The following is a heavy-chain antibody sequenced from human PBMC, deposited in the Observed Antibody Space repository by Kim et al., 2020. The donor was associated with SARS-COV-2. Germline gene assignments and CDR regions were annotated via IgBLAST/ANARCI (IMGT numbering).Heavy chain of an antibody. CDR1: GGSISSGGYY. D-gene: IGHD3-10*01. CDR3: ARNSHLGSGSYYWGDYYYGMDV. Sequence: SETLSLTCTVSGGSISSGGYYWSWIRQHPGKGLEWIGYIYYSGSTYYNPSLKSRVTISVDTSKNQFSLKLSSVTAADTAVYYCARNSHLGSGSYYWGDYYYGMDVWGQGTTVTVSS. CDR2: IYYSGST. J-gene: IGHJ6*02. V-gene: IGHV4-31*03.